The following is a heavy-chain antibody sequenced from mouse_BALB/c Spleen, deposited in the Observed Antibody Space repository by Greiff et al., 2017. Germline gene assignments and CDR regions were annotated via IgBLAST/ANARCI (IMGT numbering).Heavy chain of an antibody. D-gene: IGHD2-1*01. Sequence: QVQLQQPGAELAKPGASVKMSCKASGYTFTSYWMHWVKQRPGQGLEWIGYINPSTGYTEYNQKFKDKATLTADKSSSTAYMQLSSLTSEDSAVYYCAGNYATGYFDVWGAGTTVTVSS. V-gene: IGHV1-7*01. CDR3: AGNYATGYFDV. CDR1: GYTFTSYW. J-gene: IGHJ1*01. CDR2: INPSTGYT.